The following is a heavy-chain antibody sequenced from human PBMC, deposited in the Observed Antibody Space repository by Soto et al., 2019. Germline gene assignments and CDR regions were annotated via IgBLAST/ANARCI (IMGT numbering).Heavy chain of an antibody. Sequence: ASVKVSCKASGYTFTSYAMHWVRQAPGQRLEWMGWINAGNGNTKYSQKFQGRVTITRDTSASTAYMELSSLRSEDTAVYYCARESALWFGEWEASWFDPWGQGTLVTVSS. D-gene: IGHD3-10*01. CDR3: ARESALWFGEWEASWFDP. CDR1: GYTFTSYA. CDR2: INAGNGNT. V-gene: IGHV1-3*01. J-gene: IGHJ5*02.